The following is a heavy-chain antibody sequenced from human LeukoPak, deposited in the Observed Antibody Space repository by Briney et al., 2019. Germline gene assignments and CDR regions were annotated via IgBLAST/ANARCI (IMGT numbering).Heavy chain of an antibody. Sequence: PSETLSLTCTVSGGSISSYHWSWIRQPPGKGLEWIGYIYYSGSTNYNPSLKSQVTISVDTSKNQLSLELTSVTAADTAIYYCTRESGAFSPFGFWGQGTLVTVSS. V-gene: IGHV4-59*12. CDR2: IYYSGST. CDR1: GGSISSYH. CDR3: TRESGAFSPFGF. J-gene: IGHJ4*02. D-gene: IGHD1-26*01.